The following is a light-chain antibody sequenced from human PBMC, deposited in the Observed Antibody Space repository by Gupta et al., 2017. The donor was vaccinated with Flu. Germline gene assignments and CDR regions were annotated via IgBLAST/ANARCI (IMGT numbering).Light chain of an antibody. CDR1: SSDVGSYNL. Sequence: QSALTQPASVSASPGQSSTISCTGTSSDVGSYNLVSWYPQHPRKALILSIYEGSKGPPGVSFCSSGSTSGTTDPTTISGVQAEDEYYYYRSSNAGSVVFGGGTKLTVL. V-gene: IGLV2-23*01. J-gene: IGLJ2*01. CDR2: EGS. CDR3: SSNAGSVV.